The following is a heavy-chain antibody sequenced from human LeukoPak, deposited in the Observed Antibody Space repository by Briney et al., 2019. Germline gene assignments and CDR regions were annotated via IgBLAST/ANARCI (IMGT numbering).Heavy chain of an antibody. D-gene: IGHD6-25*01. CDR3: ARDAAMTYRGYFDT. Sequence: GGSLRLSCEASGFVFENYYMHWVRQAPGQGLEWLTHIRQDGKNKIYADSVKGRFTISRDNSEKTVFLQMHSLRPEDTGVYYCARDAAMTYRGYFDTWGRGTLVTVSS. CDR2: IRQDGKNK. V-gene: IGHV3-30*02. CDR1: GFVFENYY. J-gene: IGHJ2*01.